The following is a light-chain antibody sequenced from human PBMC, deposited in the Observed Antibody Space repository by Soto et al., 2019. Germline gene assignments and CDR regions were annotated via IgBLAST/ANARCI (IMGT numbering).Light chain of an antibody. J-gene: IGKJ1*01. CDR3: QQYYRWPQT. CDR1: QSVSSSY. V-gene: IGKV3-15*01. Sequence: EIVMTQSQATLSVSPGERATLSCRASQSVSSSYLAWYQQKPGQAPRLLIYGASTRATGIPARFSGSGSGTEFTLTISSLQSEDFAVYYCQQYYRWPQTFGQGTKV. CDR2: GAS.